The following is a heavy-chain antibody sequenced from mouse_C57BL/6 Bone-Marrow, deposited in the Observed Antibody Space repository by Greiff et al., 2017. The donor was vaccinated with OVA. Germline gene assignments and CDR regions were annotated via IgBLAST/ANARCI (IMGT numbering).Heavy chain of an antibody. Sequence: EVQLVESGPGLVKPSQSLSLTCSVTGYSITSGYYWNWIRQFPGNKLEWMGYISYDGSNNYNPSLKNRISITRDTSKNQFFLKLNSVTTEDTATYYCARIYGSSYGYFDYWGQGTTLTVSS. CDR3: ARIYGSSYGYFDY. J-gene: IGHJ2*01. CDR2: ISYDGSN. V-gene: IGHV3-6*01. CDR1: GYSITSGYY. D-gene: IGHD1-1*01.